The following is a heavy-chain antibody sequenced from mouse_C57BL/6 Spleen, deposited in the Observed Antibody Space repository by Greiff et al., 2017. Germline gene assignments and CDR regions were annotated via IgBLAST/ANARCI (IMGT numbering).Heavy chain of an antibody. CDR1: GYSITSGYY. CDR2: ISYDGSN. CDR3: SREGGPYFDY. V-gene: IGHV3-6*01. J-gene: IGHJ2*01. Sequence: ESGPGLVKPSQSLSLTCSVTGYSITSGYYWNWIRQFPGNKLEWMGYISYDGSNNYNPSLKNRISITRDTSKDQFFLKLNSGATEDTGTYYCSREGGPYFDYWGQGTTLTVSS.